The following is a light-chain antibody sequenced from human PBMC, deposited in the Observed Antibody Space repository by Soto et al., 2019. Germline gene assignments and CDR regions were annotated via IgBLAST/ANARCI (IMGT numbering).Light chain of an antibody. CDR2: RSN. CDR3: AAWDDSLSGWL. CDR1: SSNIGTNY. V-gene: IGLV1-47*01. J-gene: IGLJ3*02. Sequence: QSVLTQSPSASGTPGQRVTISCSGSSSNIGTNYVYWYQQFPGTAPKLLIHRSNQRPSGVPDRFSGSKSGTSASLAISGLRSEDEADYFCAAWDDSLSGWLFGGGTKLTVL.